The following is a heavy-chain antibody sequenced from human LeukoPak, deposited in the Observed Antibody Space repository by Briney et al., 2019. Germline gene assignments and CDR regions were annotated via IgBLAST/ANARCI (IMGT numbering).Heavy chain of an antibody. D-gene: IGHD1-26*01. J-gene: IGHJ1*01. CDR1: GFTFSSYG. CDR3: AKARHSGSYFEAFQH. V-gene: IGHV3-30*02. CDR2: IRYDGSNK. Sequence: GGSLRLSCAASGFTFSSYGMHWVRQAPGKGLEWVAFIRYDGSNKYYADSVKGRFTISRDNSKNTLYLQMNSLRAEDTAVYYCAKARHSGSYFEAFQHWGQGTLVTVSS.